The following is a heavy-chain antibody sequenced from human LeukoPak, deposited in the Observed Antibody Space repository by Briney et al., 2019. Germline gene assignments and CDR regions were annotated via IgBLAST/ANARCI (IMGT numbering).Heavy chain of an antibody. Sequence: SGGSLRLSCAASGFSFSIYSMYWVRQTPDKGLEWLATTSYDGSKNYYADSVKGRLTISRDNSKNTLFLQMNSLRADDTAVYYCARVVLNSSGWYLASGYFDYWGQGTLVTVSS. CDR1: GFSFSIYS. D-gene: IGHD6-19*01. CDR3: ARVVLNSSGWYLASGYFDY. V-gene: IGHV3-30*04. J-gene: IGHJ4*02. CDR2: TSYDGSKN.